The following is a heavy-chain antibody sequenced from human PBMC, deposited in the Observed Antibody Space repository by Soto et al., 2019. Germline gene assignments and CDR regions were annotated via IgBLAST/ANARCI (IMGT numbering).Heavy chain of an antibody. V-gene: IGHV3-11*01. CDR3: VRMLHLYYPAFPRRYKPKRYYYLDL. CDR1: GFIFSDYY. J-gene: IGHJ6*03. D-gene: IGHD3-16*02. CDR2: ISNSGRII. Sequence: QVQLVESGGGLVKSGGSLRLSCAASGFIFSDYYMSWIRQAPGKGLEWVSHISNSGRIISYAGSLKGRFTISREKANKLVYLQKNNLKVEHAAVYYYVRMLHLYYPAFPRRYKPKRYYYLDLWGKGTTVTVS.